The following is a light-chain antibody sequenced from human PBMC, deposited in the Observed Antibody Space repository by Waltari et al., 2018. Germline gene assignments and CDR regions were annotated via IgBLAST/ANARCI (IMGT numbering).Light chain of an antibody. V-gene: IGKV3-20*01. CDR2: GAS. CDR1: QSVSSTY. J-gene: IGKJ1*01. CDR3: QQFGSSPPT. Sequence: EIVLTQSPGTLSLSPGERATLSCRASQSVSSTYLAWYQHKPGQAPRLLIYGASNRATGIPGRFSGSWSGTDFTLTSSRLEPEDFAVYYCQQFGSSPPTCGQGTKVEIK.